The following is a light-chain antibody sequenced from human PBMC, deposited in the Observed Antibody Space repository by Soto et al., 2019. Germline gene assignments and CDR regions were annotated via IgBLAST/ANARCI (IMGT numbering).Light chain of an antibody. CDR2: EVS. Sequence: QSALTQPASISASPGQSISISCTGTSNDVGAFDYVSWYQQHPGKAPKLIIYEVSNRPSGVSNRFSGSKSGNTASLTISGLQSEDEGNYYCSSYTRGSTLVFGGGTKLTVL. V-gene: IGLV2-14*01. CDR3: SSYTRGSTLV. J-gene: IGLJ2*01. CDR1: SNDVGAFDY.